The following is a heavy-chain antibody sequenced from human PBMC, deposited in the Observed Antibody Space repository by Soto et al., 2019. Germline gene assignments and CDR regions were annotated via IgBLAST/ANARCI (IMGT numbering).Heavy chain of an antibody. CDR1: GGSISSGGYY. CDR2: IYYSGST. Sequence: SETLSLTCTVSGGSISSGGYYWSWIRQHPGKGLEWIGYIYYSGSTYYNPSLKSRVTISVETSKNQFSLKLSSVTAADTAVYYCASGRGLYCSSTSCYRYWFDPWGQGTLVTVSS. D-gene: IGHD2-2*02. CDR3: ASGRGLYCSSTSCYRYWFDP. J-gene: IGHJ5*02. V-gene: IGHV4-31*03.